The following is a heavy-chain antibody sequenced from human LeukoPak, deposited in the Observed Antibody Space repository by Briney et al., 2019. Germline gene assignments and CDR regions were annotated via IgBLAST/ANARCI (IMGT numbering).Heavy chain of an antibody. CDR1: GFTFSTYW. D-gene: IGHD2-2*01. V-gene: IGHV3-74*01. J-gene: IGHJ5*02. CDR2: INSDGSTT. CDR3: AREGGPYCSSTSCCGWFDP. Sequence: SGGSLRLSCAASGFTFSTYWMHWVRQAPGKGLVWVSRINSDGSTTTYADSVKGRFAISRDNAKNTLYLQMNSLRAEDTAVYYCAREGGPYCSSTSCCGWFDPWGHGTLVTVSS.